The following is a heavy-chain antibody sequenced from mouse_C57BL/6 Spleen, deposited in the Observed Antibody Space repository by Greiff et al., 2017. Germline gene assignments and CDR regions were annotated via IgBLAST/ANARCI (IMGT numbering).Heavy chain of an antibody. Sequence: QVQLQQPGAELVRPGSSVKLSCKASGYTFTSYWMDWVKQRPGQGLEWIGNIYPSDSETHYNQKFKDKATLTVDKSSSTAYMQLSSLTSEDSAVYYCARSDSSGYVGYWGQGTTLTVSS. V-gene: IGHV1-61*01. D-gene: IGHD3-2*02. CDR3: ARSDSSGYVGY. CDR1: GYTFTSYW. J-gene: IGHJ2*01. CDR2: IYPSDSET.